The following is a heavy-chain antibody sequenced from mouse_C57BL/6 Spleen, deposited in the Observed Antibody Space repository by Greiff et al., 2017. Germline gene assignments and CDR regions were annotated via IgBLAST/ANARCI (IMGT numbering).Heavy chain of an antibody. Sequence: EVQLMESGGGLVKPGGSLKLSCAASGFTFSDYGMHWVRQAPEKGLEWVAYISSGSSTIYYADTVTGRFTISRDNAKNTLFLQMTSLRSEDTAMYYCARDMSYDEGYWYFDVWGTGTTVTVSS. CDR1: GFTFSDYG. V-gene: IGHV5-17*01. CDR3: ARDMSYDEGYWYFDV. D-gene: IGHD2-12*01. J-gene: IGHJ1*03. CDR2: ISSGSSTI.